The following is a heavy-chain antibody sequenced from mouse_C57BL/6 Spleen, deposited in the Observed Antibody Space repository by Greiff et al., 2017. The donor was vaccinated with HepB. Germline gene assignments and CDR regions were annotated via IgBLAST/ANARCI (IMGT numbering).Heavy chain of an antibody. CDR3: ERDYSNPYYAMDY. D-gene: IGHD2-5*01. CDR1: GYAFSSYW. J-gene: IGHJ4*01. CDR2: IYPGDGDT. Sequence: QVQLQQSGAELVKPGASVKISCKASGYAFSSYWMNWVKQRPGKGLEWIGQIYPGDGDTNYNGKFKGKATLTADKSSSTAYMQLSSLTSEDSAVYFCERDYSNPYYAMDYWGQGTSVTVSS. V-gene: IGHV1-80*01.